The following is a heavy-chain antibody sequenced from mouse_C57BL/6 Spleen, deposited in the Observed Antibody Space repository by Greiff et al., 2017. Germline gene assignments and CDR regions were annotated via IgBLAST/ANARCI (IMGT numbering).Heavy chain of an antibody. J-gene: IGHJ3*01. CDR1: GYTFTSYW. V-gene: IGHV1-59*01. CDR3: ARIYFGNSGWFAY. CDR2: IDPSDSYT. D-gene: IGHD2-1*01. Sequence: QVQLQQPGAELVRPGTSVKLSCKASGYTFTSYWMHWVKQRPGQGLEWIGVIDPSDSYTNYNQKFKGKATLTVDTSSSTAYMQLSSLTSVDTAIYDCARIYFGNSGWFAYWGQGTLVTVSA.